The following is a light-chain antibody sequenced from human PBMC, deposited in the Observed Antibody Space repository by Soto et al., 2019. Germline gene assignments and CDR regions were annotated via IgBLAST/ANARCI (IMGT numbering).Light chain of an antibody. CDR3: QQYNNYRT. CDR1: QRISNW. CDR2: DAS. Sequence: DVQMTQSPSTLSASVGDRVTITCRASQRISNWLAWYQQKPGKAPKLLIYDASSLESGVPSRFSGSGSGTEFTLTISSLQPDDFATYYCQQYNNYRTFGQGTKVDIK. J-gene: IGKJ1*01. V-gene: IGKV1-5*01.